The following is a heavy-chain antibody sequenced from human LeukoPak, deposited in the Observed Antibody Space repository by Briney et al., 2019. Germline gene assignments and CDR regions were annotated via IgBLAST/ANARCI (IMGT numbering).Heavy chain of an antibody. J-gene: IGHJ4*02. V-gene: IGHV3-48*03. Sequence: GGSLRLSCAASGFTFSSYEMNWVRQAPGKGLEWVSYISSSGSTIYYADSVKGRFTISRDNAKNSLYLQMNSLRAEDTAVYYCARDSKWFGELLHFDYWGQGTLVTVSS. CDR1: GFTFSSYE. D-gene: IGHD3-10*01. CDR2: ISSSGSTI. CDR3: ARDSKWFGELLHFDY.